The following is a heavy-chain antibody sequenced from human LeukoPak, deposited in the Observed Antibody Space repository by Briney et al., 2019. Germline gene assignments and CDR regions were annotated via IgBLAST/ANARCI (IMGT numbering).Heavy chain of an antibody. D-gene: IGHD2-2*01. CDR1: GFPFDDYG. V-gene: IGHV3-20*04. Sequence: GGSLRLSCAASGFPFDDYGMTWVRQAPGKGLEWVSDSNWNGARTGYADSVKGRFTISRDNAKNSLYLQMNSLRAEDTALYYCVRSSPRYCSSTSCYWDLASYYYYYYMDVWGKGTTVTVSS. CDR3: VRSSPRYCSSTSCYWDLASYYYYYYMDV. CDR2: SNWNGART. J-gene: IGHJ6*03.